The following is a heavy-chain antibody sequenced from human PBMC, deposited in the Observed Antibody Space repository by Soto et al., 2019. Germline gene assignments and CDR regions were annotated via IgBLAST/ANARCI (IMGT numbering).Heavy chain of an antibody. CDR1: GESFRGYY. V-gene: IGHV4-34*01. Sequence: QVQLQQWGAGLLKPSETLSLTCAVYGESFRGYYWSWIRQPPGKGLEWIGEINHSGSTNYNPSLKSRVTISVATSKNQFSLTLTSMTAADTATYYCARGEGGFQYWGQGTRVSVSS. J-gene: IGHJ1*01. CDR3: ARGEGGFQY. CDR2: INHSGST.